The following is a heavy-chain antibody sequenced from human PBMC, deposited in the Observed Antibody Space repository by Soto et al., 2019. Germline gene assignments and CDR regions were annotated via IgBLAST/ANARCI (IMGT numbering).Heavy chain of an antibody. CDR1: GYSFTSYW. D-gene: IGHD1-26*01. CDR2: IYPGDSDT. CDR3: ARGGPLGARREDWFDP. Sequence: GESLKISCKSSGYSFTSYWIGWVRQMPGKGLEWMGIIYPGDSDTRYSPSFQGQVTISADRSISTAYLQWSSLKASDTAVYYCARGGPLGARREDWFDPWGQGTLVTVSS. V-gene: IGHV5-51*01. J-gene: IGHJ5*02.